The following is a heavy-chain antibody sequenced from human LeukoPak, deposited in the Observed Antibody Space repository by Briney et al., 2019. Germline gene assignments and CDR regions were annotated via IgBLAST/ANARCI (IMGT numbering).Heavy chain of an antibody. CDR2: IYYSGST. J-gene: IGHJ4*02. CDR3: ARVADIVVVPASHFDY. Sequence: SETLSLTCTLSGGSISSGGYYWSWIRQHPGKGLEWIGYIYYSGSTYYNPSLKSRVTISVDTSKNQFSLKLSSVTAADTAVYYCARVADIVVVPASHFDYWGQGTLVTVSS. CDR1: GGSISSGGYY. V-gene: IGHV4-31*03. D-gene: IGHD2-2*01.